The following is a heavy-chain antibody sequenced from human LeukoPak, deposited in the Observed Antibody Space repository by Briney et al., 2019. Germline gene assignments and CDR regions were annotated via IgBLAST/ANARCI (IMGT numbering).Heavy chain of an antibody. D-gene: IGHD2-15*01. CDR3: ARGCIGGSCWSRNWFDP. CDR2: ISTTGSTI. J-gene: IGHJ5*02. Sequence: PGGSLRLSCAASGFTFSSYTMNWVRQAPGKGLEWVSFISTTGSTIHYGDSVRGRFTISRDNAKNSLYLQMNSLRDEDTAVYYCARGCIGGSCWSRNWFDPWGQGTLVTVSS. CDR1: GFTFSSYT. V-gene: IGHV3-48*02.